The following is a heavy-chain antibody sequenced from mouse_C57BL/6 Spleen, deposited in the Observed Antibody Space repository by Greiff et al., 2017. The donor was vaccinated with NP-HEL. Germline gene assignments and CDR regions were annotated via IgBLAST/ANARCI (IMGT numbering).Heavy chain of an antibody. CDR2: IDPSDSYT. CDR1: GYTFTSYW. CDR3: ARERGTSMDY. D-gene: IGHD5-1*01. J-gene: IGHJ4*01. Sequence: QVQLQQPGAELVRPGTSVKLSCKASGYTFTSYWMHWVKQRPGQGLEWIGVIDPSDSYTNYNQKFKGKATLTVDTSSSTAYMQLSSLTSEDSAVYYCARERGTSMDYWGQGTSVTVSS. V-gene: IGHV1-59*01.